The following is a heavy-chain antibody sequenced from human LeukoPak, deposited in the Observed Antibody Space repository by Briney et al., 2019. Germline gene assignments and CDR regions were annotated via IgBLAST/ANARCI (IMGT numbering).Heavy chain of an antibody. V-gene: IGHV3-48*01. D-gene: IGHD3-3*01. Sequence: GGCLSLSCAASGFTFSSYSISSVRQAPGKGLECVSYISSSSSTIYYADSVKGRFTSARDNAKSSLYLQMNSLRAEDMAVYYCARDERIFGVVINYNWFDPWGQGTPVTVSS. CDR2: ISSSSSTI. CDR3: ARDERIFGVVINYNWFDP. J-gene: IGHJ5*02. CDR1: GFTFSSYS.